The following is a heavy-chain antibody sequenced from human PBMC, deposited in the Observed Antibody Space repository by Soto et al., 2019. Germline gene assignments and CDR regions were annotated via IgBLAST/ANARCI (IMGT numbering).Heavy chain of an antibody. CDR2: ISAYNGNT. CDR1: GYTFTSYG. CDR3: ARSSLLFDSRLFDP. D-gene: IGHD3-22*01. J-gene: IGHJ5*02. V-gene: IGHV1-18*04. Sequence: WASVKVSCKASGYTFTSYGISWVRQAPGQGLEWMGWISAYNGNTNYAQKLQGRVTMTTDTSTSTAYMELRSLRSDDTAVYYCARSSLLFDSRLFDPWGQGTLVTVSS.